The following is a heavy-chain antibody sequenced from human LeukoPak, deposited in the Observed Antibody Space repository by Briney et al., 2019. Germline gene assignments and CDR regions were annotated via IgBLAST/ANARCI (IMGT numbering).Heavy chain of an antibody. CDR1: GYTFTSYD. J-gene: IGHJ4*02. CDR2: MNPNSGNT. D-gene: IGHD2-15*01. CDR3: ARGPRYCSGGSCYSGTIRG. Sequence: ASVKVSCKASGYTFTSYDINWVRQATGQGLEWMGWMNPNSGNTGYAQKFQGRVTMTRNSSISTAYLELSGLRSEDTAVYYCARGPRYCSGGSCYSGTIRGWGQGTLVTVSS. V-gene: IGHV1-8*01.